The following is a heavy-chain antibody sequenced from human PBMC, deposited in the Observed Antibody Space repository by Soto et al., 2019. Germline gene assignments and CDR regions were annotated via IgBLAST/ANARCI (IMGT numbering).Heavy chain of an antibody. Sequence: PGGSLRLSCAVSGFNFRGYAMHWVRQAPGKGLEWLAVISYHGGNQYYADSLKGRFTVSRDNTKNTLYLQMTSLTPEDTAVYYCTSGRDSGWSYFYYYCVDVWGQGTTVTV. J-gene: IGHJ6*02. D-gene: IGHD6-19*01. CDR2: ISYHGGNQ. CDR1: GFNFRGYA. V-gene: IGHV3-30-3*01. CDR3: TSGRDSGWSYFYYYCVDV.